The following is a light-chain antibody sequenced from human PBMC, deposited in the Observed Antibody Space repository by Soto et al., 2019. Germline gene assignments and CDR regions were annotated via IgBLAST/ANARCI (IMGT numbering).Light chain of an antibody. CDR2: GAS. J-gene: IGKJ5*01. V-gene: IGKV3-20*01. CDR3: QQYNTWPLIT. Sequence: ENVLTQAPCTLSGSPGERATLSCRAGQSVSSSYVAWYQQKPGQAPRLISYGASSRATGIPDSFSGSGSGTDFTLTLSSLQSEDFAVYYCQQYNTWPLITFGPGTRLEIK. CDR1: QSVSSSY.